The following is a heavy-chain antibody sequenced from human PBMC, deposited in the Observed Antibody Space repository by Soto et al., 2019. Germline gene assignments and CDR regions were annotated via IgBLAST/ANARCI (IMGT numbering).Heavy chain of an antibody. Sequence: QVQLQESGPGLVKPSETLSLPCTVSGGSISSYYWSWIRQPPRKGLAWIGYIYYRGSTNYNPSLRSRVAISVDTSKNQFSLKLSSVTAADTAVYYCARAPTIFGVVDYWGQGTLVTVSS. J-gene: IGHJ4*02. D-gene: IGHD3-3*01. CDR3: ARAPTIFGVVDY. CDR2: IYYRGST. V-gene: IGHV4-59*01. CDR1: GGSISSYY.